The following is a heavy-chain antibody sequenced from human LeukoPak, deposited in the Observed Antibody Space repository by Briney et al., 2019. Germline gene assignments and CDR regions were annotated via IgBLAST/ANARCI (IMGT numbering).Heavy chain of an antibody. J-gene: IGHJ4*02. CDR1: GYMFTHYY. Sequence: ASVKLSCKASGYMFTHYYMHWVRQAPGQGLEWMGMITSSGGDTSYAQKFEGRVTMTRDTSTRTVHMQLSSLTSEDTAVYYCARDLRRSGYNWGCDHWGQGTLVTVSP. D-gene: IGHD5-24*01. CDR2: ITSSGGDT. CDR3: ARDLRRSGYNWGCDH. V-gene: IGHV1-46*01.